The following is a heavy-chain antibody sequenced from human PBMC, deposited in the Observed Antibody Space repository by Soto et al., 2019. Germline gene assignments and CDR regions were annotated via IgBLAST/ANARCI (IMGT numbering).Heavy chain of an antibody. CDR2: IFYTGTT. D-gene: IGHD2-2*01. V-gene: IGHV4-39*02. J-gene: IGHJ5*02. CDR3: ARLVVVVPVAQA. Sequence: SETLSLTCSVSGGSISYNSYYWGWIRQPPGKGLEWVGGIFYTGTTYYSPSLKDRVTISVDTSKNSFSLNLTSVTAADTAVYFCARLVVVVPVAQASGQATLVTVPS. CDR1: GGSISYNSYY.